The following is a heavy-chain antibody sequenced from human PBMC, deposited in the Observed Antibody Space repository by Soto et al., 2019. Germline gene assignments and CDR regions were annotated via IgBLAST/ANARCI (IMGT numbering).Heavy chain of an antibody. J-gene: IGHJ4*02. V-gene: IGHV3-21*06. D-gene: IGHD3-9*01. CDR1: EFTITRYS. CDR2: ISSTTNYI. Sequence: GGSLRLSCAASEFTITRYSKNWVRQAPGKALEWVSSISSTTNYIYYGDSMRGRFTISRDNAKNSLYLQMNGLRAEDTAVYYCARASQDLTSNFEYLGQVTRVSFSS. CDR3: ARASQDLTSNFEY.